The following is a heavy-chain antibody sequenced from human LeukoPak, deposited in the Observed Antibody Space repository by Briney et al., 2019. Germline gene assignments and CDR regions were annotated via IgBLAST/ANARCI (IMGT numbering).Heavy chain of an antibody. J-gene: IGHJ6*03. Sequence: PGGSLRLSCAASGFTLSSYSMNWVRQAPGKGLEWVSYISSSSSTIYYADSVKGRFTISRDNAKNSLYLQMNSLRAEDTAVYYCARPDCSSTSCYLYYYYYMDVWGKGTTVTVSS. CDR1: GFTLSSYS. CDR3: ARPDCSSTSCYLYYYYYMDV. D-gene: IGHD2-2*01. V-gene: IGHV3-48*01. CDR2: ISSSSSTI.